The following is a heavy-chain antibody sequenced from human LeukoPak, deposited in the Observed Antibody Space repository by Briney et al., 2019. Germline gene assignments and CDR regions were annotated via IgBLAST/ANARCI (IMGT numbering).Heavy chain of an antibody. CDR2: ISGSGGST. Sequence: GGSLRLSCAASGFTFSSYAMSWVRQAPGKGLEWVSAISGSGGSTYYADSVKGRFTISRDNSKNTLYLQMNSLRAEDTAVYYCASDIVVVVAATEGVWNYWGQGTLVTVSS. CDR3: ASDIVVVVAATEGVWNY. J-gene: IGHJ4*02. D-gene: IGHD2-15*01. CDR1: GFTFSSYA. V-gene: IGHV3-23*01.